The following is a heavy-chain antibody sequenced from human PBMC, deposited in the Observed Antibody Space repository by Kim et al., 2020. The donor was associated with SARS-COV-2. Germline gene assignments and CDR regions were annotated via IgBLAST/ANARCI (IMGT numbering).Heavy chain of an antibody. CDR3: QLSGVIHSYYFYAMDV. Sequence: GGSLRLSCAASGLTFSTFGMHWVRQAPGKGLEWVAVISYDGTKNYYADSVKGRFTISRDDAKNTLYLQMNSLRAEDTAVYYCQLSGVIHSYYFYAMDVWGQGATVTAS. V-gene: IGHV3-30*03. CDR2: ISYDGTKN. J-gene: IGHJ6*02. CDR1: GLTFSTFG. D-gene: IGHD3-10*01.